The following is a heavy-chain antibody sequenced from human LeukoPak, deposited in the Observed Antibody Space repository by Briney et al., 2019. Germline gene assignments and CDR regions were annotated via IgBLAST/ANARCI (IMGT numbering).Heavy chain of an antibody. CDR3: ARDAFDI. J-gene: IGHJ3*02. V-gene: IGHV3-48*03. Sequence: PGGSLRLSCAASGFTFSNYEMKWVRQAPGKGLEWVSYISSSGSPIYYADSVKGRFSISRDNAKHSLYLQMNSLRAEDTAVYYCARDAFDIWGQGTMVTVSS. CDR1: GFTFSNYE. CDR2: ISSSGSPI.